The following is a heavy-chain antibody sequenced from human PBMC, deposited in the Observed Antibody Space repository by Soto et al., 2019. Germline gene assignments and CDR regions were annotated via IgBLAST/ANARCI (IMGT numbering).Heavy chain of an antibody. CDR1: GFTFSSYA. V-gene: IGHV3-23*01. J-gene: IGHJ4*02. CDR3: AKDLPGKITIFGVVINPFDY. Sequence: PGGSLRLSCAASGFTFSSYAMSWVRQAPGKGLEWVSAISGSGGSTYYADTVKGRFTISRDNSKNTLYLQMNSLRADDTVVYYCAKDLPGKITIFGVVINPFDYWGQGT. D-gene: IGHD3-3*01. CDR2: ISGSGGST.